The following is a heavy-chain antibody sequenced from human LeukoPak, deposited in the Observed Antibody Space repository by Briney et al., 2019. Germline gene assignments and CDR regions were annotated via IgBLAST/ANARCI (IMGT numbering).Heavy chain of an antibody. CDR3: AKAAYGDYVNWFDP. Sequence: GGSLRLSCAAPGFTFRNYAMNWVRQAPGKGLEWVSSIAATSGSTFYADSVKGRFTISRDNSKNTLYLQMNSLRAEDTALYYCAKAAYGDYVNWFDPWGQGTLVTVSS. CDR2: IAATSGST. CDR1: GFTFRNYA. D-gene: IGHD4-17*01. V-gene: IGHV3-23*01. J-gene: IGHJ5*02.